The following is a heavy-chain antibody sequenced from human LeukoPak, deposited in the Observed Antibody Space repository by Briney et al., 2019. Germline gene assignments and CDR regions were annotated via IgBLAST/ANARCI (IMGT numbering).Heavy chain of an antibody. CDR3: ARRRGAVSDDNYYYYYMDV. Sequence: SQTLSLTCTVSGGSISSSSYHWGWIRQPPGKGLEWIGSIYYSGSTYYNPSLKSRVTISVDTSKNQFSLKLSSVTAADTAVYYCARRRGAVSDDNYYYYYMDVWGKGTTVTVSS. D-gene: IGHD3-9*01. CDR2: IYYSGST. CDR1: GGSISSSSYH. J-gene: IGHJ6*03. V-gene: IGHV4-39*01.